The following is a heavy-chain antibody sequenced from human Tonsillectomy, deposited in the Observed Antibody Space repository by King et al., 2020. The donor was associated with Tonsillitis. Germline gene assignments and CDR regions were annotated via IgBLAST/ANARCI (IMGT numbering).Heavy chain of an antibody. CDR1: GFTFSSYW. Sequence: VQLVESGGGLVQPGGSLRLSCSASGFTFSSYWMSWVRQAPGKGLEWVANIKEDGSEKYYVDSVKGRFTISRDNAKNSLYLQMNSLRAEDTAVYYCARGGGYSGYGWSWFDPWGQGTLVTVSS. CDR3: ARGGGYSGYGWSWFDP. CDR2: IKEDGSEK. J-gene: IGHJ5*02. V-gene: IGHV3-7*03. D-gene: IGHD5-12*01.